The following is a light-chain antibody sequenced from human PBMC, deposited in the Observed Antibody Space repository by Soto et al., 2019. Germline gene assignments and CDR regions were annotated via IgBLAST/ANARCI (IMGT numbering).Light chain of an antibody. V-gene: IGKV3-15*01. J-gene: IGKJ1*01. CDR3: QQYNNWLQT. CDR1: QSLSSN. CDR2: GAS. Sequence: EIVMTQSPATLSVSPGERVTLSCRASQSLSSNLAWYQQKPGQAPRLLIYGASTRATGIPARFSGSGSGTEFTLTISSLQSEDFAVYYCQQYNNWLQTFGQGTKV.